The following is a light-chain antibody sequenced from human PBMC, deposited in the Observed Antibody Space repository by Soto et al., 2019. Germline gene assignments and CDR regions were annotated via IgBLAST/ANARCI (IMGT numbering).Light chain of an antibody. V-gene: IGLV2-14*01. Sequence: QSVLTQPASVSGSPGQSITISCTGTSSDVGGYNYVSWYQQHPGKGPKLMIYEVSNRPSGVSNRFSGSKSGNTASLTISGLQAEDEADYYCSSYTSSSNYVFGSGTKVTVL. CDR3: SSYTSSSNYV. CDR2: EVS. J-gene: IGLJ1*01. CDR1: SSDVGGYNY.